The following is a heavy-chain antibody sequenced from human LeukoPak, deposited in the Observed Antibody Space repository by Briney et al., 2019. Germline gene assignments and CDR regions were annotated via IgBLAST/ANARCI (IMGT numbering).Heavy chain of an antibody. CDR2: IKPNSGVT. CDR3: ACAGSTPYYSSGNIRGGYYYYMDV. D-gene: IGHD6-19*01. CDR1: GYSFADYY. V-gene: IGHV1-2*02. Sequence: GASVKVSCKASGYSFADYYMHWVRQAPGQGLEWMGWIKPNSGVTRSAQKFQGRVIMTRDTSTGTAYMELSSLRSEDTAVYYCACAGSTPYYSSGNIRGGYYYYMDVWGKGTTVTVSS. J-gene: IGHJ6*03.